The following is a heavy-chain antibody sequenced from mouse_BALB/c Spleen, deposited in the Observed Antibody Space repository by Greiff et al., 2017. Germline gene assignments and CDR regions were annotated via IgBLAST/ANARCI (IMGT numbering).Heavy chain of an antibody. Sequence: VQLQQSGPGLVAPSQSLSITCTVSGFSLTGYGVNWVRQPPGKGLEWLGMIWGDGSTDYNSALKSRLSISKDNSKSQVFLKMNSLQTDDTARYYRARGYCGSGCVGYFDVWGAGTTVTVSA. D-gene: IGHD1-1*01. CDR3: ARGYCGSGCVGYFDV. CDR2: IWGDGST. V-gene: IGHV2-6-7*01. CDR1: GFSLTGYG. J-gene: IGHJ1*01.